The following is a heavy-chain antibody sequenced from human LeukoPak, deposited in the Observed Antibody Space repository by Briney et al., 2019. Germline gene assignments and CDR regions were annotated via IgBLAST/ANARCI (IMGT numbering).Heavy chain of an antibody. Sequence: ASVKVSCKVSGYTLTELSMHWVRQAPGKGLEWRGGFDPEDGETIYAQKFQGRVTMTEDTSTDTAYMELSSPRSEDTAVYYCATDLYCSSTSCTDYWGQGTLVTVSS. CDR2: FDPEDGET. CDR1: GYTLTELS. CDR3: ATDLYCSSTSCTDY. V-gene: IGHV1-24*01. J-gene: IGHJ4*02. D-gene: IGHD2-2*01.